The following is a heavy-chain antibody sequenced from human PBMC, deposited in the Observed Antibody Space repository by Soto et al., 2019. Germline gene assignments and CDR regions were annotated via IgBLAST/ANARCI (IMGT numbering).Heavy chain of an antibody. D-gene: IGHD2-15*01. Sequence: QVQLVQSGAEVKKPGASVKVSCKASGYTFTSYAMHWVRQAPVQRLEWMGWINAGNGNTKYSQKFQGRVTITRDTSASTAYMELSSLRSEDTAVYYCARGGYCSGGSCSYNWFDPWGQGTLVTVSS. CDR3: ARGGYCSGGSCSYNWFDP. J-gene: IGHJ5*02. CDR2: INAGNGNT. V-gene: IGHV1-3*01. CDR1: GYTFTSYA.